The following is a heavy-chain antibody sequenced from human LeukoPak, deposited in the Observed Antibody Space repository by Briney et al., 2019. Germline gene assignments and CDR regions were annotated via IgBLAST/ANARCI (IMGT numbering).Heavy chain of an antibody. CDR1: GFTFSRYW. CDR3: ARDDGSGWYGY. D-gene: IGHD6-19*01. CDR2: INSDGSST. V-gene: IGHV3-74*01. J-gene: IGHJ4*02. Sequence: GGSLRLSCAASGFTFSRYWMHWVRHAPGKGLVWLSRINSDGSSTIYAASVKGRFTIYSDNAKNTLYLEMNSLRAEDTAVYYCARDDGSGWYGYWGQGTLVTVST.